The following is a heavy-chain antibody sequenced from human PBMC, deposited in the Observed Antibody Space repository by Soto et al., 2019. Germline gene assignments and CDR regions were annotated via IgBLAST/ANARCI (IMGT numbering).Heavy chain of an antibody. CDR1: GGSISSDY. CDR2: IYYSGST. CDR3: ARQRGCSGGSCYSNWFDP. J-gene: IGHJ5*02. V-gene: IGHV4-59*08. Sequence: SETLSLTCTVSGGSISSDYWSWIRRPPGKGLEWIGYIYYSGSTNYNPSLKSRVTISVDTSKNQFSLKLSCVTAADTAVYYCARQRGCSGGSCYSNWFDPWGQGTLVTVSS. D-gene: IGHD2-15*01.